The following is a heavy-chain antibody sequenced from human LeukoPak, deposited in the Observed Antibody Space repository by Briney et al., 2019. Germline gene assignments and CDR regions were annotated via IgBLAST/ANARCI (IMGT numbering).Heavy chain of an antibody. CDR2: ISSSGSTI. CDR1: GFTFSDYY. V-gene: IGHV3-11*01. D-gene: IGHD3-22*01. CDR3: ARDYWPYYYDSSGSDAFDI. Sequence: PGGSLRLSCAASGFTFSDYYMSWIRQAPGKGQEWVSYISSSGSTIYYADSVKGRFTISRDNAKNSLYLQMNSLRAEDTAVYYCARDYWPYYYDSSGSDAFDIWGQGTMVTVSS. J-gene: IGHJ3*02.